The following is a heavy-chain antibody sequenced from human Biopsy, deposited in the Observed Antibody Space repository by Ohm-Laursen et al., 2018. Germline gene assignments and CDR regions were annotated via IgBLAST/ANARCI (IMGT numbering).Heavy chain of an antibody. CDR3: ARDRWPHVTLLGLVVFDF. V-gene: IGHV1-18*01. J-gene: IGHJ4*02. Sequence: SVKVSCNASGYTFTNYGISWVRQAPGQGLEWMGWISPYNGDTDYAQKLQGRVTMTTDTSTSTACMDLRSLRSDDTAVYYCARDRWPHVTLLGLVVFDFWGQGTLVIVSS. CDR2: ISPYNGDT. CDR1: GYTFTNYG. D-gene: IGHD3-3*01.